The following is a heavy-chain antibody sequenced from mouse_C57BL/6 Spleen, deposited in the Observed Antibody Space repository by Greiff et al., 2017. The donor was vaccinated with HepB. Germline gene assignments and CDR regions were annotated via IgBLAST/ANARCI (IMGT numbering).Heavy chain of an antibody. CDR2: IDPSDSYT. V-gene: IGHV1-50*01. D-gene: IGHD3-2*02. Sequence: QVQLQQPGAELVKPGASVKLSCKASGYTFTSYWMQWVKPRPGQGLEWIGEIDPSDSYTNYNQKFKGKATLTVDTSSSTAYMQLSSLTSEDSAVYYCARKTAQAVDYWGQGTTLTVSS. CDR3: ARKTAQAVDY. J-gene: IGHJ2*01. CDR1: GYTFTSYW.